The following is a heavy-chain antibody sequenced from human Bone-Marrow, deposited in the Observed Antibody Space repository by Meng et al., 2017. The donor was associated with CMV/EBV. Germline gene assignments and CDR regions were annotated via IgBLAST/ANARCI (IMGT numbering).Heavy chain of an antibody. D-gene: IGHD2-2*01. CDR3: ARVHCSSTSCYGFRRFYYGMDV. J-gene: IGHJ6*02. CDR2: INHSGST. CDR1: GGSFSGYY. V-gene: IGHV4-34*01. Sequence: GSLRLSCAVYGGSFSGYYWSWIRQPPGKGLEWIGEINHSGSTNYNPSLKSRVTISVDTSKNQFSLKLSSVTAADTAVYYCARVHCSSTSCYGFRRFYYGMDVWGQGTTVTVSS.